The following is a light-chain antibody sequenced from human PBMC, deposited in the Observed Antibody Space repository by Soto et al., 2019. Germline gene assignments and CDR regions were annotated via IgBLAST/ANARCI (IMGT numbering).Light chain of an antibody. CDR3: CSYGGSRAV. V-gene: IGLV2-23*02. Sequence: QSALTQPASVSGSPGQSITISCTGTSSDVGSDNLVSWYQQKPGQAPKLMIYEVSKRPIGVSTRFSASKSGNTASLTISGLKAEDVADYYCCSYGGSRAVFGGGTQLTVL. J-gene: IGLJ7*01. CDR2: EVS. CDR1: SSDVGSDNL.